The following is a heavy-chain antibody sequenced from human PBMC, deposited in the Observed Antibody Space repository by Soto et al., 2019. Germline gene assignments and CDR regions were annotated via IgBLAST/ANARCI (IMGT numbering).Heavy chain of an antibody. D-gene: IGHD3-10*01. J-gene: IGHJ6*02. Sequence: SETLSLTCTVSGGSISSYYWSWIRQPPGKGLEWIGYIYYSGSTNYNPSLKSRVTISVDTSKNQFSLKLSSVTAADTGVYYCSHAPGRRGYYGMDVWGQGTTVTVSS. CDR1: GGSISSYY. CDR3: SHAPGRRGYYGMDV. V-gene: IGHV4-59*08. CDR2: IYYSGST.